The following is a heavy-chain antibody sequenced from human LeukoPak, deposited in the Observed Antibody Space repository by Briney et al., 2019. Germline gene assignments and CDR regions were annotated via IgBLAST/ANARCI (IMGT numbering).Heavy chain of an antibody. CDR3: ARVEDYYDSSGYLDY. CDR2: INWNGGST. V-gene: IGHV3-20*04. CDR1: GFTFDDYG. Sequence: GGSLRLSCAASGFTFDDYGMSWVRQAPGKGLEWVSGINWNGGSTGYADSVKGRFTISRDNAKNSLYLQMNSLRAEDTALYYYARVEDYYDSSGYLDYWGQGTLVTVSS. J-gene: IGHJ4*02. D-gene: IGHD3-22*01.